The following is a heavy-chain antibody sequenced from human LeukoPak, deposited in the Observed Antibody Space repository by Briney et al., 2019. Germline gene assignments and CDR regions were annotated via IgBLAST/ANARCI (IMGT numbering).Heavy chain of an antibody. D-gene: IGHD1-26*01. CDR1: GFTFSSYA. CDR3: AKDQWELLSDY. Sequence: GGSLRLSCAASGFTFSSYAMSWVRQPPGKGLEWVSAISGSGGSTYYADSVKGRFTIFRDNSKNTLYLQMNSLRAEDTAVYYCAKDQWELLSDYWGQGTLVTVSS. CDR2: ISGSGGST. V-gene: IGHV3-23*01. J-gene: IGHJ4*02.